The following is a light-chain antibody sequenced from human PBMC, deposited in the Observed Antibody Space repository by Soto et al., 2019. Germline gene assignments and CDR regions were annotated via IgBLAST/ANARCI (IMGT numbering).Light chain of an antibody. Sequence: EDVLTLSPSTLSLSTGERATLSCRASQSVSSYLAWYQQKPGQAPRLLIYDASNRATGIPARFSGSGSGTDFTLTISSLEPEDFAVYYCQQRSNWPLFGQGTKVDIK. V-gene: IGKV3-11*01. J-gene: IGKJ1*01. CDR3: QQRSNWPL. CDR2: DAS. CDR1: QSVSSY.